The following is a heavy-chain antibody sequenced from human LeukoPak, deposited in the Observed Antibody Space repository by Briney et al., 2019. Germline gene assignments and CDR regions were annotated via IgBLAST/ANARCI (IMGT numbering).Heavy chain of an antibody. J-gene: IGHJ5*02. CDR2: IYYSGSA. CDR3: ATSRQLLDNWFDP. Sequence: SETLSLTCTVSGGSISSSSYYWGWIRQPPGKGLEWIGSIYYSGSAYYNPSLKSRVTISVDTSKNQFSLKLSSVTAADTAVYYCATSRQLLDNWFDPWGQGTLVTVSS. D-gene: IGHD2-2*01. CDR1: GGSISSSSYY. V-gene: IGHV4-39*01.